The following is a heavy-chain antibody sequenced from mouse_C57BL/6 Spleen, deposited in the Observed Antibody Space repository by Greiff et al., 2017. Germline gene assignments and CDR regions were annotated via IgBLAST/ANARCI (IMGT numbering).Heavy chain of an antibody. CDR2: IYPRSGNT. CDR1: GYTFTSYG. V-gene: IGHV1-81*01. J-gene: IGHJ3*01. D-gene: IGHD2-2*01. CDR3: ARWDGYDGGFAY. Sequence: QVQLKESGAELARPGASVKLSCKASGYTFTSYGISWVKQRTGQGLEWIGEIYPRSGNTYYNEKFKGKATLTADKSSSTAYMELRSLTSEDSAVYFCARWDGYDGGFAYWGQGTLVTVSA.